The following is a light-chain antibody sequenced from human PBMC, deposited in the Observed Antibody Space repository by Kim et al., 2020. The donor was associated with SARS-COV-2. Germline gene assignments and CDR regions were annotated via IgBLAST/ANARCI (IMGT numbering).Light chain of an antibody. Sequence: LSPGERATLSCRASQSVSSSYLAWYQQKPGQAPRLRIYGASSRATGIPDRFSGSGSGTDFTLTISRLEPEDFAVYYCKQYGSSLYTVGQGTKLEI. CDR3: KQYGSSLYT. J-gene: IGKJ2*01. CDR1: QSVSSSY. CDR2: GAS. V-gene: IGKV3-20*01.